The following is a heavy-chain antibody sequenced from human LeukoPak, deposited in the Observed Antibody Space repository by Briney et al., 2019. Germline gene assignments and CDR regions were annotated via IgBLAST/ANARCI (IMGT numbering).Heavy chain of an antibody. CDR2: IKQDGSEK. J-gene: IGHJ4*02. CDR1: GFTFSSYW. Sequence: GSLRLSCAASGFTFSSYWMSWVRQAPGKGLEWVANIKQDGSEKYYVDSVKGRFTISRDNAKNSLYLQMNSLRAEDTAVYYCASLYGDYVAHQTYTTPFDYWGQGTLVTVSS. CDR3: ASLYGDYVAHQTYTTPFDY. D-gene: IGHD4-17*01. V-gene: IGHV3-7*01.